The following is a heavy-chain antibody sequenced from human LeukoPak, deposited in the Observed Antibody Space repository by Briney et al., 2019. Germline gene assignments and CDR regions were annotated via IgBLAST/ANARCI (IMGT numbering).Heavy chain of an antibody. CDR1: GFTFSSYA. CDR3: ARGRRQLERQMYWFDP. Sequence: GGSLRLSCAASGFTFSSYAMSWVRQAPGKGLEWVAVISYDGSNKYYADSVKGRFTISRDNSKNTLYLQMNSLRAEDTAVYYCARGRRQLERQMYWFDPWGQGTLVTVSS. V-gene: IGHV3-30-3*01. CDR2: ISYDGSNK. D-gene: IGHD1-1*01. J-gene: IGHJ5*02.